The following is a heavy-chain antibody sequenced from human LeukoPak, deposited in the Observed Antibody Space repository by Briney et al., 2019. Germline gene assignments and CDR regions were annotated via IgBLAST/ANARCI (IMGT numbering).Heavy chain of an antibody. Sequence: SENLSLTCTVSGGSISSYYWSWIRQPPGKGLEWIGYIYYSGSTNYNPSLKSRVTISVDTSKNQFSLKLSSVTAADTAVYYCARVHYYDSLNPLYYFDYWGQGTLVSVSS. CDR1: GGSISSYY. CDR2: IYYSGST. V-gene: IGHV4-59*01. CDR3: ARVHYYDSLNPLYYFDY. D-gene: IGHD3-22*01. J-gene: IGHJ4*02.